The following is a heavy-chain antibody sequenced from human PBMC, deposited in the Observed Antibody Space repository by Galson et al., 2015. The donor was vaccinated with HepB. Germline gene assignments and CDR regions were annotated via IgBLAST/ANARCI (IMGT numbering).Heavy chain of an antibody. CDR2: IYYSGST. CDR3: ARFPRVAGIYYFDY. CDR1: GGSISSYY. D-gene: IGHD6-19*01. J-gene: IGHJ4*02. Sequence: SETLSLTCTASGGSISSYYWSWIRQPPGKGLEWIGYIYYSGSTNYNPSLKSRVTISVDTSKNQFSLKLSSVTAADTAVYYCARFPRVAGIYYFDYWGQGTLVTVSS. V-gene: IGHV4-59*01.